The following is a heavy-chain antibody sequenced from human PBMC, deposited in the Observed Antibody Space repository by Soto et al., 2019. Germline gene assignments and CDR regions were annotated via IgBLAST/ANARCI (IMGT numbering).Heavy chain of an antibody. D-gene: IGHD3-16*01. CDR2: NYYGGVS. J-gene: IGHJ4*02. V-gene: IGHV4-31*03. Sequence: QVQLQESGPGLVKPSQTLSLTCTVSGGSISSRTSYWSWIRQHPGKGLEWIGYNYYGGVSFYNPSLKSRVTIAMDTSETHFSLRLNSGAAADRAVYFWAREGGGGVDCWGQGTLVTVAS. CDR1: GGSISSRTSY. CDR3: AREGGGGVDC.